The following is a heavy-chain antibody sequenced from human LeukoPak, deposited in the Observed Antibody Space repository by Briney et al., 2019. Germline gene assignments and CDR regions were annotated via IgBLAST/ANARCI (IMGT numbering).Heavy chain of an antibody. Sequence: SETLSLTCTVSGGSISSGDYYWSWIRQPPGKGLEWIGEINHSGSTNYNPSLKSRVTISVDTSKNQFSLKLSSVTAADTAVYYCARGPNDWIVVVPAAIFNWFDPWGQGTLVTVSS. D-gene: IGHD2-2*01. CDR3: ARGPNDWIVVVPAAIFNWFDP. CDR2: INHSGST. CDR1: GGSISSGDYY. V-gene: IGHV4-39*07. J-gene: IGHJ5*02.